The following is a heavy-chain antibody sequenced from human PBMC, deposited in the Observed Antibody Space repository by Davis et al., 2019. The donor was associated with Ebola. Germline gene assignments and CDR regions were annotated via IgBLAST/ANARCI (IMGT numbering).Heavy chain of an antibody. CDR2: ISHDERET. D-gene: IGHD6-19*01. J-gene: IGHJ4*02. CDR1: GFSFRTYA. CDR3: GRAVPGRENFDY. Sequence: PAGSLRLSCGGSGFSFRTYALHWVRQSPAKGLEWVAVISHDERETFYADSVKGRFTISRDNSNNTLFLQMNNLRGEDTALYYCGRAVPGRENFDYWGQGTLVTVSS. V-gene: IGHV3-30*04.